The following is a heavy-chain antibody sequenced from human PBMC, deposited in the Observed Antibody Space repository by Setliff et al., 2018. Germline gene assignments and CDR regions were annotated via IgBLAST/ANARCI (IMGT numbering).Heavy chain of an antibody. CDR1: GFTFSTYW. V-gene: IGHV3-74*03. CDR2: ISTDGSSI. CDR3: ARVGSKPQLGWFDP. Sequence: QTGGSLRLSCVTSGFTFSTYWKHWVRQAPGQGLVWVARISTDGSSITYADSVKGRFTISRDNARNTLYLQMNSLTAEDTAVYYCARVGSKPQLGWFDPWGQGTLVTVSS. J-gene: IGHJ5*02. D-gene: IGHD1-26*01.